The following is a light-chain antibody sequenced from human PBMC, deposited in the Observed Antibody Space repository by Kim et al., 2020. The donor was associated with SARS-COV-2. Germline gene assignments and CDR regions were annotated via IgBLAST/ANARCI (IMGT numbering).Light chain of an antibody. CDR3: QQYGSTPPT. J-gene: IGKJ2*01. CDR2: AAS. V-gene: IGKV3-20*01. CDR1: QSVSNNY. Sequence: IVLMQSPGTLSLSPGDRATLSCRASQSVSNNYLAWYQQKPGQAPRLVMYAASRRATGIPDRFSGSGSGTDFTLTISRLEPEDFAVYHCQQYGSTPPTFGQGTKLEI.